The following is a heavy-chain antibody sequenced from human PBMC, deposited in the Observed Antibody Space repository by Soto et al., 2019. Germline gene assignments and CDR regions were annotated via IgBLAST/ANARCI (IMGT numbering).Heavy chain of an antibody. CDR1: GFTFSSYA. J-gene: IGHJ3*02. Sequence: GGSLRLSCAASGFTFSSYAMSWVRQAPGKGLEWVSAISGSGGSTYYADSVKGRFTISRDNSKNTLYLQMNSLRAEDTAVYYCAKDLVVPAAMGDLVYAFDIWGQGTMVTVSS. V-gene: IGHV3-23*01. CDR3: AKDLVVPAAMGDLVYAFDI. CDR2: ISGSGGST. D-gene: IGHD2-2*01.